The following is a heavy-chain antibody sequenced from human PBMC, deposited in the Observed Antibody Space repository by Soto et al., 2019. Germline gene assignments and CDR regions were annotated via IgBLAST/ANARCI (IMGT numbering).Heavy chain of an antibody. V-gene: IGHV3-33*06. CDR3: AKDDDTSSHYSLLDF. Sequence: VQLVESGGGVVQPGTSLRLSCAASGFAFSYHGIHWVRQAPGKGLEWVAVTWSGGRGEYYADSVRGRFTISRDNSKTTVYLQMNSLRVEDTAVYYCAKDDDTSSHYSLLDFRGQGTLVTVSS. CDR1: GFAFSYHG. D-gene: IGHD3-22*01. CDR2: TWSGGRGE. J-gene: IGHJ4*02.